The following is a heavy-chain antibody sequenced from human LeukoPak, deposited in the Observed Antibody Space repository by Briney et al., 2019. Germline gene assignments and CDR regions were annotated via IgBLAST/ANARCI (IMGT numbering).Heavy chain of an antibody. CDR3: ARVGHYYGSGSYYNPWDYYYGMDV. J-gene: IGHJ6*04. D-gene: IGHD3-10*01. CDR2: IYYSGST. CDR1: GGSISSYH. V-gene: IGHV4-59*01. Sequence: PSETLSLTCTVSGGSISSYHWSWIRQPPGKGLEWIGYIYYSGSTNYNPSLKSRVTISVDTSKNQFSLKLSSVTAADTAVYYCARVGHYYGSGSYYNPWDYYYGMDVWGKGTTVTVSS.